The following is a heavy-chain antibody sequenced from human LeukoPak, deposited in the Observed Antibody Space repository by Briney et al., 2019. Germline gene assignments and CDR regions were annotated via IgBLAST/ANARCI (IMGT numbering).Heavy chain of an antibody. D-gene: IGHD3-22*01. V-gene: IGHV3-30*02. Sequence: GGSLRLSCAASGLTLTNAWMNWVRQAPGKGLEWVAFIRYDGSNKYYADSVKGRFTISRDNSKNTLYLQMNSLRAEDTAVYYCATYYYDSSGYTHFQHWGQGTLVTVSS. CDR3: ATYYYDSSGYTHFQH. CDR1: GLTLTNAW. J-gene: IGHJ1*01. CDR2: IRYDGSNK.